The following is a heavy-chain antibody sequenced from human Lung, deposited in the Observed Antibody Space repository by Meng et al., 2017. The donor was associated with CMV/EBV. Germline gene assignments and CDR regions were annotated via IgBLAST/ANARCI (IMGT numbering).Heavy chain of an antibody. CDR3: AKDRVYRSRYSGMDV. V-gene: IGHV3-30*02. CDR1: GFTFSSHG. J-gene: IGHJ6*02. Sequence: GESLKISCVASGFTFSSHGMHWGRQGPGKGLEWVAYIRYDGSNEYYVDPVKGRFTISRDNYKNTLYLQMSSLRAEDTAVYYCAKDRVYRSRYSGMDVWGQGTTVTVSS. D-gene: IGHD5-12*01. CDR2: IRYDGSNE.